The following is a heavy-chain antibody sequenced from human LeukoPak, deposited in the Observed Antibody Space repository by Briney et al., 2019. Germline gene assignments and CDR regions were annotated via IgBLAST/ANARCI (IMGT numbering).Heavy chain of an antibody. V-gene: IGHV1-8*01. CDR2: MNPNSGNT. J-gene: IGHJ6*02. CDR1: GYTFTSYD. CDR3: ARSMWIQLWLRLYYYGMDV. Sequence: ASVKVSCKASGYTFTSYDINWVRQATGQGLEWMGWMNPNSGNTGYAQKFQGRVTMTRNTSISTAYMELSSLRSEDTAVYYCARSMWIQLWLRLYYYGMDVWGQGTTVTVSS. D-gene: IGHD5-18*01.